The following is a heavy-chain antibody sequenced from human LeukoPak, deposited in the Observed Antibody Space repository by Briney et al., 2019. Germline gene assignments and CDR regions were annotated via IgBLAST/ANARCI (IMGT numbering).Heavy chain of an antibody. CDR1: GGSFSGYY. V-gene: IGHV4-34*01. J-gene: IGHJ5*02. CDR3: ARSLIGDWFDP. D-gene: IGHD3-10*01. Sequence: PSETLSLTCAVYGGSFSGYYWSWIRQPPGKGLEWIGEINHSGSTNYNPSLKSRVTISVDTSKNQFSLKLSSVTAADTAVYYCARSLIGDWFDPWGQGTLVTVPS. CDR2: INHSGST.